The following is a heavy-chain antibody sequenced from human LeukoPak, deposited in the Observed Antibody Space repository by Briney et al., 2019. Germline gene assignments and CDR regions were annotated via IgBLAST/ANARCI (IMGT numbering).Heavy chain of an antibody. Sequence: SETLSLTCTVSGGSISSYYWSWIRQPPGKGLEWIGYISYSGSTNYNPSLKSRVTISVDTSKNQFSLKLSSVTAADTAVYYCARGEMATIRFDYWGQGTLVTVSS. V-gene: IGHV4-59*01. J-gene: IGHJ4*02. CDR3: ARGEMATIRFDY. D-gene: IGHD5-24*01. CDR1: GGSISSYY. CDR2: ISYSGST.